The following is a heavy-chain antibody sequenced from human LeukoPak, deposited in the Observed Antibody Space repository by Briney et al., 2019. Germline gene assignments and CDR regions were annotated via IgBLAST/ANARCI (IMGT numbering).Heavy chain of an antibody. V-gene: IGHV1-18*01. CDR2: ISAYNGNT. CDR3: ARARSDILTGHPFDY. Sequence: ASVKVSCKASGYTFTNYGISWVRQAPGQGLEWMGWISAYNGNTNYAQKLQGRVTMTTDRSTSTAYMELRSLRSDDTAVYYCARARSDILTGHPFDYWGQGTLVTVSS. CDR1: GYTFTNYG. J-gene: IGHJ4*02. D-gene: IGHD3-9*01.